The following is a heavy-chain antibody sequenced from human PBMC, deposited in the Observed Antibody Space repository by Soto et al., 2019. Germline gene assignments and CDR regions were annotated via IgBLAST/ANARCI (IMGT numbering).Heavy chain of an antibody. CDR1: GVSFNNNG. CDR3: ARVLYYGSGSYSPYGMDV. Sequence: QVQLVQSGAEVKKPGSSVKVSCKTSGVSFNNNGIGWVRQAPGHGLEWMGGVSPPFRTSNYARKFQGRISITAHASTGTVNMEQSSLTSEDKAQYYCARVLYYGSGSYSPYGMDVWGQGATVTVSS. D-gene: IGHD3-10*01. V-gene: IGHV1-69*01. J-gene: IGHJ6*02. CDR2: VSPPFRTS.